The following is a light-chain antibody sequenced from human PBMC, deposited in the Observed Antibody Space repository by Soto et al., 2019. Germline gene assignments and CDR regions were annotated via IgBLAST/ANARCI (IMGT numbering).Light chain of an antibody. CDR1: QSISRY. CDR2: EAS. Sequence: DIQMSQSLSSLSAHIGDRVTITCRASQSISRYLAWHQQKPGKAPKLLIYEASTLKSGVPSRFSGSGYGTEFTLTISSLQPDDLATYYCQQYCSFSRTFGQGTKVDIK. CDR3: QQYCSFSRT. V-gene: IGKV1-5*03. J-gene: IGKJ1*01.